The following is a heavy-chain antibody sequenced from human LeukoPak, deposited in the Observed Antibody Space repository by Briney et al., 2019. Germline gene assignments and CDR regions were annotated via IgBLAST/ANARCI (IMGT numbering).Heavy chain of an antibody. J-gene: IGHJ4*02. CDR3: ARGGLETAVKYFFDY. Sequence: GGSLRLSCAASGFTVSGNYVSWVRQAPGKGLEWVSTIYRGGSTYYADSVKGRFTISRDNSKNTVYLQINTLRAEDTAVYYCARGGLETAVKYFFDYWGQGTLITVSS. CDR1: GFTVSGNY. D-gene: IGHD1-1*01. CDR2: IYRGGST. V-gene: IGHV3-66*01.